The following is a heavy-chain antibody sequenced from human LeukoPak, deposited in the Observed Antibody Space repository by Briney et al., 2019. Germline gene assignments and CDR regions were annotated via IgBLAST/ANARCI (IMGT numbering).Heavy chain of an antibody. V-gene: IGHV1-46*01. J-gene: IGHJ4*02. D-gene: IGHD5-18*01. CDR2: INPSGGST. Sequence: ASVKVSCKASGYTFTSYYMHWVRQAPGQGLEWMGIINPSGGSTSYAQKFQGRVTMTRDTSTSTVYMELSSLRSEDTAVDYCARTNTAMVTFDYWGQGTLVTVSS. CDR3: ARTNTAMVTFDY. CDR1: GYTFTSYY.